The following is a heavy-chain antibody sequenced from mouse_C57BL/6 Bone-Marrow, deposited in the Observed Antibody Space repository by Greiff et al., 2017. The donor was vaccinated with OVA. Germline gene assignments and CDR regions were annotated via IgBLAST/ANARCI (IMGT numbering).Heavy chain of an antibody. CDR3: ESGTGDY. V-gene: IGHV1-4*01. CDR1: GYTFTSYT. D-gene: IGHD4-1*01. J-gene: IGHJ2*01. Sequence: QVHVKQSGAELARPGASVKMSCKASGYTFTSYTMHWVKQRPGQGLEWIGYINPSSGYTKYNQKFKDKATLTADKSSSTAYMQLSSLTSEDSAVYYCESGTGDYWGQGTTLTVSS. CDR2: INPSSGYT.